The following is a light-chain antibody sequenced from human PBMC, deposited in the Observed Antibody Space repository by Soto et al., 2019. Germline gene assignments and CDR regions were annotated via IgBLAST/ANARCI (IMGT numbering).Light chain of an antibody. CDR3: QQYENLPT. CDR2: DAS. Sequence: DIQMTKFPSSLSASVGDRVTITCRASQSINNYLNWYQQKPGRAPKLLIYDASNWEAGVPSRFRGSGSGTDFTFTISRLQPEDIATYYCQQYENLPTFGQGTLLEIK. J-gene: IGKJ5*01. CDR1: QSINNY. V-gene: IGKV1-33*01.